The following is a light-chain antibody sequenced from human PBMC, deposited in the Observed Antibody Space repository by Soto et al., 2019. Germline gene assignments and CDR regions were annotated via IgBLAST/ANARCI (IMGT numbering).Light chain of an antibody. V-gene: IGKV3-15*01. Sequence: EIVMTQSPATLSVSPGERATLSCWASQSIGSNFAWYQQRPGQGPRLLIYDASTRATGIPARFSGSGSGTDFTLTISSLQSEDFAVYYCQQYNNWLRWTFGQGTKVQIK. CDR1: QSIGSN. J-gene: IGKJ1*01. CDR3: QQYNNWLRWT. CDR2: DAS.